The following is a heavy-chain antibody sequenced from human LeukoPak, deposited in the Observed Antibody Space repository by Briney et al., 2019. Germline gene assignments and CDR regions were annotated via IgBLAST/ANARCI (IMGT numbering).Heavy chain of an antibody. CDR2: IYYSGST. Sequence: PSETLSLTCTVSGGSISSSSYYWGWIRQPPGKGLEWIGSIYYSGSTYYNPSLKSRVTISVDTSKNQFSLKLSSVTAAATAVYYCARQGIRRITMPNWFDPWGQGTLVTVSS. V-gene: IGHV4-39*01. J-gene: IGHJ5*02. CDR3: ARQGIRRITMPNWFDP. CDR1: GGSISSSSYY. D-gene: IGHD3-10*01.